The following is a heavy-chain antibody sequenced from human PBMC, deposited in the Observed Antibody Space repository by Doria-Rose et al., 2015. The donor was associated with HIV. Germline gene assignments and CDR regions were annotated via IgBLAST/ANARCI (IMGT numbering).Heavy chain of an antibody. J-gene: IGHJ4*02. Sequence: QLQESGPGLVKPSETLSLTCSVSGDSISTYYWHWIRQPPGKGLEWIGYIYYSGSTNYNPSLMSRVTISVDTSKNQFSLKLSSVTAADTAVYYCARGTFYDSSGYYPYFDYWGQGTLVTVSS. CDR2: IYYSGST. CDR3: ARGTFYDSSGYYPYFDY. V-gene: IGHV4-59*01. CDR1: GDSISTYY. D-gene: IGHD3-22*01.